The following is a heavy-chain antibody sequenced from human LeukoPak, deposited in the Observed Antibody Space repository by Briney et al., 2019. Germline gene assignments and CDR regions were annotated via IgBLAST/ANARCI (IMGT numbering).Heavy chain of an antibody. CDR3: ARDPIAVAGLALDY. J-gene: IGHJ4*02. CDR1: GYIFTSYY. CDR2: INPNSGGT. V-gene: IGHV1-2*02. D-gene: IGHD6-19*01. Sequence: VASVKVSCKASGYIFTSYYMHWVRQAPGQGLEWMGWINPNSGGTNYAQKFQGRVTMTRDTSISTAYMELSRLRSDDTAVYYCARDPIAVAGLALDYWGQGTLVTVSS.